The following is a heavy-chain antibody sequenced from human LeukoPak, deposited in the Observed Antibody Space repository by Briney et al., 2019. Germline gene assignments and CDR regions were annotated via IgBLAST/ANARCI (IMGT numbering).Heavy chain of an antibody. V-gene: IGHV1-69*04. CDR3: ARGYQGYYGSGSYYSYYYGMDV. CDR1: GGTFSSYA. D-gene: IGHD3-10*01. J-gene: IGHJ6*02. Sequence: SVKVSCKASGGTFSSYAISWVRQAPGQGLEWMGRIIPFLGIANYAQKLQGRVTITADKSTSTAYMELSSLRSEDTAVYYCARGYQGYYGSGSYYSYYYGMDVWGQGTTVTVSS. CDR2: IIPFLGIA.